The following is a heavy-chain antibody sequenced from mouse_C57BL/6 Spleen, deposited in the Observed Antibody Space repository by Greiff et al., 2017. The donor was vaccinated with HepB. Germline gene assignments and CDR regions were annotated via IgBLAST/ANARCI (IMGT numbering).Heavy chain of an antibody. CDR1: GYTFTDHT. J-gene: IGHJ3*01. Sequence: VQLQQSDAELVKPGASVKISCKVSGYTFTDHTIHWMKQRPEQGLEWIGYIYPRDGSTKYNEKFKGKATLTADKSSSTAYMQLNSLTSEDAAVYSCARARGYGSSLFAYWGQGTLVTVSA. CDR2: IYPRDGST. CDR3: ARARGYGSSLFAY. D-gene: IGHD1-1*01. V-gene: IGHV1-78*01.